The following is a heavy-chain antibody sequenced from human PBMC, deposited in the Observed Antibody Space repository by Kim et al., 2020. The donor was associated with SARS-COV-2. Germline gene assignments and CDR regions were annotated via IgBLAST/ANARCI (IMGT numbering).Heavy chain of an antibody. Sequence: SETLSLTCTVSGGSISSSSYYWGWIRQPPGMGLEWIGSIYYSGSTYYNPSLKSRVTISVDTSKNQFSLKLSSVTAAETAVYYWARQIRVRGVMHPAYYYGMDVWGQWTTVTVSS. CDR1: GGSISSSSYY. D-gene: IGHD3-10*01. CDR2: IYYSGST. CDR3: ARQIRVRGVMHPAYYYGMDV. J-gene: IGHJ6*02. V-gene: IGHV4-39*01.